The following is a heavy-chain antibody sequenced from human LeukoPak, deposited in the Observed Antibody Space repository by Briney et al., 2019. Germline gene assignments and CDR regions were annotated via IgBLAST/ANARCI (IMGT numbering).Heavy chain of an antibody. J-gene: IGHJ4*02. CDR1: RFTFGAYA. V-gene: IGHV3-23*01. Sequence: GGSLRLSCEASRFTFGAYAMTWVRQAPGKGLEWVSGISGSGVSMYYADSVKGRFTISRDNSRKTLFLQMRSLSPEDTAVYYCAKGDAHGDYFYFDKWGQGTLVTVSP. CDR3: AKGDAHGDYFYFDK. CDR2: ISGSGVSM. D-gene: IGHD4-17*01.